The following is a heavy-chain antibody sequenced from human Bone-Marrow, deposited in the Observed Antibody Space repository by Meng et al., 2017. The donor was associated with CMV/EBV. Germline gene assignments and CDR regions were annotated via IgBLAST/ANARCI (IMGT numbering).Heavy chain of an antibody. CDR1: GGSFSSYT. CDR3: ARGSAVGAMGCDY. V-gene: IGHV1-69*01. J-gene: IGHJ4*02. D-gene: IGHD1-26*01. CDR2: IIPMFGTV. Sequence: KVSCKASGGSFSSYTFSWVRQAPGQGLEWMGEIIPMFGTVNSAQKFQGRVTITADESTTTAYMDLSSLRSDDTALYFCARGSAVGAMGCDYWGQGTLVTVSS.